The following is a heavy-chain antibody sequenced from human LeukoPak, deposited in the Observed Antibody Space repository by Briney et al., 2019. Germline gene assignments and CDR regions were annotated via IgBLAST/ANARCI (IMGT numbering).Heavy chain of an antibody. J-gene: IGHJ4*02. CDR1: GYTFTSYG. Sequence: ASVKVSCKASGYTFTSYGISWVRQAPGQGLEWMGWISAYNGNTNYAQELQGRVTMTTDTSTSTAYMELRSLRSDDTAVYYCATPYYYDSSGRAPLDYWGQGTLVTVSS. D-gene: IGHD3-22*01. V-gene: IGHV1-18*01. CDR3: ATPYYYDSSGRAPLDY. CDR2: ISAYNGNT.